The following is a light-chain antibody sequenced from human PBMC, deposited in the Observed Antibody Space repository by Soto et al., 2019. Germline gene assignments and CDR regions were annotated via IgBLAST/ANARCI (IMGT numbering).Light chain of an antibody. CDR2: EVS. CDR3: SSYTSGSTLDYV. V-gene: IGLV2-14*01. Sequence: QSALTQPASVSGSPGQSITISCTGTSSDVGGYNYVSWYQQHPGKAPKLMIYEVSNRPSGVSNRFSGSKSGNTASLTISGLQAEDEADYYCSSYTSGSTLDYVFGTGTQLTVL. CDR1: SSDVGGYNY. J-gene: IGLJ1*01.